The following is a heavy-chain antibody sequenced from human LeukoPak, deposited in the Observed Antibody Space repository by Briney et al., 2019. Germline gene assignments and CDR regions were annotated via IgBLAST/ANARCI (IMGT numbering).Heavy chain of an antibody. Sequence: GGSLRLSCSVSGFIFSNYGMHWVRQAPGKGLEWVAFIRFDGSNKDYAESVKGRFTISRDNSKNTLYLQMNSLRAEDTAVYYCAKDLTGATPAYWGQGTLVTVSS. CDR2: IRFDGSNK. CDR1: GFIFSNYG. D-gene: IGHD1-26*01. V-gene: IGHV3-30*02. J-gene: IGHJ4*02. CDR3: AKDLTGATPAY.